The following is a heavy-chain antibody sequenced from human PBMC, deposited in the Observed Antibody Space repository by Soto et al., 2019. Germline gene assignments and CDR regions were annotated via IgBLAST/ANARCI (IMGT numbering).Heavy chain of an antibody. CDR2: INPSGGSA. CDR1: GYTFTSYE. Sequence: ASVKLSCKASGYTFTSYEMHSVRQAPGQGLEWMGIINPSGGSAIYAQKFQRRVTMTRDTSTSTVYMDLSSLRSEDTAVYYCARDRHELWFREFFRNQGNSFDTWG. V-gene: IGHV1-46*03. CDR3: ARDRHELWFREFFRNQGNSFDT. J-gene: IGHJ5*01. D-gene: IGHD3-10*01.